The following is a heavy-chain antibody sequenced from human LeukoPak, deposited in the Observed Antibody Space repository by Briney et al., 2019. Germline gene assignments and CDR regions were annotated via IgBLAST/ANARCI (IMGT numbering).Heavy chain of an antibody. CDR2: INPNSGGT. J-gene: IGHJ5*02. D-gene: IGHD4-17*01. Sequence: ASVKVSCKASGYTFTGYYMHCVRQAPGQGLEWMGWINPNSGGTNYAQKFQGRVTMTRDTSISTAYMELSRLRSDDTAVYYCARSSTVTGRGWFDPWGQGTLVTVSS. V-gene: IGHV1-2*02. CDR1: GYTFTGYY. CDR3: ARSSTVTGRGWFDP.